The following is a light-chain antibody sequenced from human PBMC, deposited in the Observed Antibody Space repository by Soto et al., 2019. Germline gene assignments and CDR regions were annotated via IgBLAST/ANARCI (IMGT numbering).Light chain of an antibody. CDR1: SSDVGGYNY. CDR2: DVS. J-gene: IGLJ1*01. CDR3: SSYTTSSTYV. V-gene: IGLV2-14*01. Sequence: QSALTQPASVSGSPGQSITISCTGTSSDVGGYNYVSWHQQHPGKVPKLMIYDVSYRPSGVSNRFSGSKSGNTASLTISGLQAEAEADYYCSSYTTSSTYVFGTGTKLTVL.